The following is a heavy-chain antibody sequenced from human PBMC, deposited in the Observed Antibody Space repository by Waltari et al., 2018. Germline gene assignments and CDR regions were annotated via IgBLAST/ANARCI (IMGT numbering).Heavy chain of an antibody. D-gene: IGHD3-3*01. CDR2: RKEDGNKK. J-gene: IGHJ4*02. V-gene: IGHV3-7*01. CDR3: VRHGFWNFDF. CDR1: GFSFSGNW. Sequence: EVQLVESGGGLVQPGGSLRLSRAGSGFSFSGNWMAWVRQAPGKRLWWVANRKEDGNKKNYVDSVEGRFTISRDNAKNSLYRQMNSLRAEDTALYYCVRHGFWNFDFWGQGTLVAVSS.